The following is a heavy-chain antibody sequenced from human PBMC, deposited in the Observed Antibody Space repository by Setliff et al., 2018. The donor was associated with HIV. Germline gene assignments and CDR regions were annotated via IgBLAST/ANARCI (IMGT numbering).Heavy chain of an antibody. D-gene: IGHD2-15*01. CDR1: GFTFSSYS. V-gene: IGHV3-48*01. CDR3: ARDGGGDYYYYYMDV. Sequence: PGGSLRLSCAASGFTFSSYSMNWVRQAPGKGLEWVAYISRSSSSKYYADSVKGRFTISRDNAKNSLYLQLNSLRAEDTAVYYCARDGGGDYYYYYMDVWGEGTTVTVSS. CDR2: ISRSSSSK. J-gene: IGHJ6*03.